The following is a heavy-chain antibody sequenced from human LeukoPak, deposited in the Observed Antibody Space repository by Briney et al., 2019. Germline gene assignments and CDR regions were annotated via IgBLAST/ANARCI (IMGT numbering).Heavy chain of an antibody. CDR3: ASRPYDFWSGYPTYYFDY. CDR1: GCTFSSYA. J-gene: IGHJ4*02. V-gene: IGHV1-69*13. Sequence: GASVKVSCKASGCTFSSYAISWVRQAPGQGLEWMGGIIPIFGTANYAQKFQGRVTITADESTSTAYMELSSLRSEDTAVYYCASRPYDFWSGYPTYYFDYWGQGTLVTVSS. CDR2: IIPIFGTA. D-gene: IGHD3-3*01.